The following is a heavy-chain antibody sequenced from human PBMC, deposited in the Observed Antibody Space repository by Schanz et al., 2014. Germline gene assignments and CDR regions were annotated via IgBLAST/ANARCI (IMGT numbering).Heavy chain of an antibody. J-gene: IGHJ4*02. CDR3: AKDLAAVGVFDY. CDR1: GFSFRKSA. Sequence: EVQLLESGGGLVQPGGSLRLSCAASGFSFRKSAMSWVRQAPGKGLEWVSALTGSGTTTYYADSVKGRFTISRDNSKNTLDLQMNSLRAEDTGIYYCAKDLAAVGVFDYWGQGSLVTVSP. D-gene: IGHD6-13*01. CDR2: LTGSGTTT. V-gene: IGHV3-23*01.